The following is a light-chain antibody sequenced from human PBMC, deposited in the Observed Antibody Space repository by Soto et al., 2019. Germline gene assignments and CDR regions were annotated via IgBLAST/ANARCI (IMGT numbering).Light chain of an antibody. CDR1: QSINSW. J-gene: IGKJ4*01. Sequence: DIQMTQSPSSVSASVGDTVTITCRASQSINSWLAWYQQKPGNAPKLLIYTSSTLQTGVPSRFSGSGSGTDFPLTLSSLQPEDFVTYYCQQASRFPLTFGGGTKVET. V-gene: IGKV1D-12*01. CDR2: TSS. CDR3: QQASRFPLT.